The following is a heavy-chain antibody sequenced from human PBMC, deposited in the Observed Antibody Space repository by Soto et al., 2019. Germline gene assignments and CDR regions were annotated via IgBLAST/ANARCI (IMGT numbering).Heavy chain of an antibody. D-gene: IGHD1-26*01. J-gene: IGHJ4*02. CDR2: IYVGGGT. V-gene: IGHV3-66*01. Sequence: EVQVVESGGGLLQPGGSLRLSCAASGFTVSSTYMSWVRQAPGKGLEWVSVIYVGGGTYYADAVKGRFTLSTDRSKKTLYLQMNSLRIEDTAVYYCTRGANSGTSLAPWYFDYWGQGTLVTVSS. CDR3: TRGANSGTSLAPWYFDY. CDR1: GFTVSSTY.